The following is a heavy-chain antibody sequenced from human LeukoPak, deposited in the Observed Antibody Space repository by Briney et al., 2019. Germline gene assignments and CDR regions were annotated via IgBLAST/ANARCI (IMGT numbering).Heavy chain of an antibody. Sequence: PGGFLRLSCTASGFIVNSYAMSWVRQGPGKGLEWVSAISGSGDNTYYADSVRDRFTISRDNSKDTLYLQMNSLRPEDTAVYYCARRGYSLHDAFDIWGQGTMVTVSS. CDR3: ARRGYSLHDAFDI. CDR2: ISGSGDNT. D-gene: IGHD5-18*01. CDR1: GFIVNSYA. J-gene: IGHJ3*02. V-gene: IGHV3-23*01.